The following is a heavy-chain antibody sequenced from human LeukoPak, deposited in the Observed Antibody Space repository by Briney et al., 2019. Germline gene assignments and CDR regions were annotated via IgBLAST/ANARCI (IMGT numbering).Heavy chain of an antibody. Sequence: GGSLSLSCAASALTLSNYSLAWVRQAPGKGLEWISYISSSSRTIYYADSVKGRFTMSRDNSENTLYLQLHSLRVEDTAIYYCARDYPADHWGQGTLVTVSS. CDR3: ARDYPADH. V-gene: IGHV3-48*04. CDR1: ALTLSNYS. J-gene: IGHJ4*02. CDR2: ISSSSRTI.